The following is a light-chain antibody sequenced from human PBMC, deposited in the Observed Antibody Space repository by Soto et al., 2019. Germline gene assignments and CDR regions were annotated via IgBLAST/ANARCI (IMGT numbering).Light chain of an antibody. Sequence: DIQMTQSPSSVSASVGDRVTITCRASQGITNWLAWYQQKPGKAPKLLIYDASSLESGVPSRFSGTGLGTEFTLTIGSLQPDDFATYYCQQYNSYSWTFGQGTKVDIK. V-gene: IGKV1-5*01. CDR2: DAS. CDR3: QQYNSYSWT. J-gene: IGKJ1*01. CDR1: QGITNW.